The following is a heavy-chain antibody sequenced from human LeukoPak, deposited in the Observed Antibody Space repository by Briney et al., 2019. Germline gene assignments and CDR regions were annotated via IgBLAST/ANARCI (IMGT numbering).Heavy chain of an antibody. J-gene: IGHJ3*02. CDR1: RYTFTSYY. Sequence: ASVKVSCKASRYTFTSYYMRWVRQAPGQGLEWMGIINPSGGSTSYAQKFQGRVTMTRDTSTSTAYMELRSLRSDDTAVYYCAREASTYYYDSSGYYPDAFDIWGQGTMVTVSS. CDR3: AREASTYYYDSSGYYPDAFDI. CDR2: INPSGGST. V-gene: IGHV1-46*01. D-gene: IGHD3-22*01.